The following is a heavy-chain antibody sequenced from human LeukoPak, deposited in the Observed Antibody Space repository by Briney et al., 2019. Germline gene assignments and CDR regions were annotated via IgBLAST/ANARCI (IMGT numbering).Heavy chain of an antibody. CDR3: ARDGGGNRNFDY. CDR2: VHISGST. CDR1: GASMVGYY. J-gene: IGHJ4*02. D-gene: IGHD4-23*01. Sequence: SETLSLTCDVSGASMVGYYRSWIRQSAGGGLEWIGRVHISGSTNYHPSLRSRVTLSEDVSKSQFYLRLISVTAADTAVYYCARDGGGNRNFDYWGQGTLVTVSS. V-gene: IGHV4-4*07.